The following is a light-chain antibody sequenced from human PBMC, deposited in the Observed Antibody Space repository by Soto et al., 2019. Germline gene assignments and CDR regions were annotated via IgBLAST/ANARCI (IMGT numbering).Light chain of an antibody. CDR2: DTS. CDR1: QGIGDT. V-gene: IGKV3-15*01. Sequence: MTQSPATLSVSPGEGVALSCRASQGIGDTLALYQHKPGQTHSPLTYDTSTRATGVPARFSDSRSGPEFPLTINCLQYEDFAIYYCQPSNNWPLTFGGGTKVDIK. CDR3: QPSNNWPLT. J-gene: IGKJ4*01.